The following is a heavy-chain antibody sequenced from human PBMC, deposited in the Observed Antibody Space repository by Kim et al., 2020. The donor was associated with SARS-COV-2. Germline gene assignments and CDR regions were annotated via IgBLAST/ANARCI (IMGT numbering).Heavy chain of an antibody. Sequence: YTPSLRGRVTISVDTAKNQFSLKLSSVTDADTAVYYCARGHSSSWYWFDPWGQGTLVTVSS. J-gene: IGHJ5*02. D-gene: IGHD6-13*01. V-gene: IGHV4-59*09. CDR3: ARGHSSSWYWFDP.